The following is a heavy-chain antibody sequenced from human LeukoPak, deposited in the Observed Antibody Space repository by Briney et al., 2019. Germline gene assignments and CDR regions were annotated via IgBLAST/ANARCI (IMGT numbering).Heavy chain of an antibody. CDR3: ARAVAGGYFDY. Sequence: GGSLRLSCAASGFTFSDYYMSWIRQAPGKGLEWLSYISSSISYTNYADSVKGRFTISRDNAKNSLYLQMNSLRAGDTAVYYCARAVAGGYFDYWGQGTLVTVSS. J-gene: IGHJ4*02. D-gene: IGHD6-19*01. V-gene: IGHV3-11*06. CDR2: ISSSISYT. CDR1: GFTFSDYY.